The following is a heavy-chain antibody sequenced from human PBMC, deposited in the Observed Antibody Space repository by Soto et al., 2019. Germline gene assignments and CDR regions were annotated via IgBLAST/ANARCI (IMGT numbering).Heavy chain of an antibody. J-gene: IGHJ3*02. CDR2: ISSDGGST. Sequence: GGSLRLSCSASGFTFSTYSMHWVRPAPGKGLEYVSSISSDGGSTHYADSVKGRITISRDNSKSTLYLQMSSLRAEDTAVYYCVKDGLSGYFNGGAFDIWGQGTMVTVSS. V-gene: IGHV3-64D*08. CDR1: GFTFSTYS. D-gene: IGHD5-12*01. CDR3: VKDGLSGYFNGGAFDI.